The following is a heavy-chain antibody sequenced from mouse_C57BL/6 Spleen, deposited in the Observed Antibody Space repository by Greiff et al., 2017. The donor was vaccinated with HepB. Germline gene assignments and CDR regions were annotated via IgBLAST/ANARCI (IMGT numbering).Heavy chain of an antibody. CDR3: AKGDYGYAMDY. Sequence: QVQLQQSGPELVKPGASVKISCKASGYAFSSSWMNWVKQRPGKGLEWIGRIYPGDGDTNYNGKFKGKATLTAYKSSSTAYMQLSSLTSEDSAVYLCAKGDYGYAMDYWGQGTSVTVSS. V-gene: IGHV1-82*01. CDR2: IYPGDGDT. CDR1: GYAFSSSW. D-gene: IGHD2-4*01. J-gene: IGHJ4*01.